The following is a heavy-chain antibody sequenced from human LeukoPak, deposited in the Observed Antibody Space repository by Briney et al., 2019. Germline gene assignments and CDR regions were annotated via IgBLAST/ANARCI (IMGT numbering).Heavy chain of an antibody. V-gene: IGHV1-69*13. D-gene: IGHD1-7*01. CDR1: GGTFSSYA. J-gene: IGHJ4*02. CDR3: ATGPDWDYYFDY. CDR2: IIPIFGTA. Sequence: EASVKVSCKASGGTFSSYAISWVRQAPGQGLEWMGGIIPIFGTANYAQKFQGRVTITADESTSTAYMELSSLRSDDTAVYYCATGPDWDYYFDYWGQGTLVTVSS.